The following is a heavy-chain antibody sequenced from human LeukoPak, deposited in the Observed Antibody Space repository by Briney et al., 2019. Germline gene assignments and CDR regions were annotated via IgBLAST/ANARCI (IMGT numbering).Heavy chain of an antibody. J-gene: IGHJ3*02. CDR1: GFTFSSYA. Sequence: SGGSLRLSCAASGFTFSSYAMSWVRQAPGKGLEWVSAISGSGGSTYYADSVKGRFTISRDNSKNTLYLQMNSLRAEDTAVYYCTRLAWWELSPGAFDIWGQGTMVTVSS. CDR3: TRLAWWELSPGAFDI. CDR2: ISGSGGST. V-gene: IGHV3-23*01. D-gene: IGHD1-26*01.